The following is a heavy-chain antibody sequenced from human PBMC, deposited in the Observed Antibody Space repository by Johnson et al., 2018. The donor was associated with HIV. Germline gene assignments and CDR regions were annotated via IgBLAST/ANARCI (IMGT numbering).Heavy chain of an antibody. Sequence: QVQLVESGGGVVQPGKSLRLSCVASGFTFSSYGMHWVRQTPGKGLQWVANIWYDGNNKYYADSVKGRFNVSRDKSKNTLYLQMNSLRAEDTAMYYCAKSPAKDHGGNSGAFDIWGQGTMVTVSS. CDR1: GFTFSSYG. D-gene: IGHD4-23*01. CDR2: IWYDGNNK. J-gene: IGHJ3*02. CDR3: AKSPAKDHGGNSGAFDI. V-gene: IGHV3-33*03.